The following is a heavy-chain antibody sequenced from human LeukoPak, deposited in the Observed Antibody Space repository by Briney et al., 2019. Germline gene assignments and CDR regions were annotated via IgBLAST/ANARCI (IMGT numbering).Heavy chain of an antibody. Sequence: GRSLRLSCAASGFTFSSYWMSWVRQAPGKGLEWVANIKQDGSEKYYVDSVKGRFTISRDNAKNSLYLQMNSLRAEDTAVYYCARGIAVAGTRHFDYWGQGTLVTVSS. CDR3: ARGIAVAGTRHFDY. CDR1: GFTFSSYW. CDR2: IKQDGSEK. V-gene: IGHV3-7*01. D-gene: IGHD6-19*01. J-gene: IGHJ4*02.